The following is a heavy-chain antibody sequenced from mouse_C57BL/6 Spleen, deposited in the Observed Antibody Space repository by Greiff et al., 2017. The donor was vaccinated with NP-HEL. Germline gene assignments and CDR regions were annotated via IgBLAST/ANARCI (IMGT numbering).Heavy chain of an antibody. D-gene: IGHD2-3*01. J-gene: IGHJ2*01. CDR1: VYTFTSYW. V-gene: IGHV1-5*01. CDR2: IYPGNSDT. Sequence: EVQLQQSGTVLARPGASVKMSCKTSVYTFTSYWMHWVKQRPGQGLEWIGAIYPGNSDTSYNQKFKGKAKLTAVTSASTAYMELSSLTNEDSAVYYCTRIYDGYGGYFDYWGQGTTLTVSS. CDR3: TRIYDGYGGYFDY.